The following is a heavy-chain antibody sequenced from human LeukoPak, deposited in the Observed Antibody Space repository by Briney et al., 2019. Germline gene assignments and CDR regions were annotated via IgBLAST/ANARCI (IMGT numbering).Heavy chain of an antibody. V-gene: IGHV5-51*01. CDR1: GYSFTSYW. Sequence: GASLKISCKGSGYSFTSYWIGWVRQMPGKGLEWMGIIYPGDSDTRYSPSFQGQVTISADKSISTAYLQWSSLKASDTAMYYCARPNDPDSIGDAFDIWGQGTMVTVSS. D-gene: IGHD3-22*01. CDR2: IYPGDSDT. CDR3: ARPNDPDSIGDAFDI. J-gene: IGHJ3*02.